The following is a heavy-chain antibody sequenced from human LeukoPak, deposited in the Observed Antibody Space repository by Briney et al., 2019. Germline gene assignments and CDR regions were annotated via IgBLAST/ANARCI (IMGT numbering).Heavy chain of an antibody. CDR2: INANSGTT. V-gene: IGHV3-23*01. J-gene: IGHJ5*01. CDR1: GFAFSFYA. CDR3: AKPVSGGLAVTADWFHP. D-gene: IGHD6-19*01. Sequence: KTGGSLRLSCAASGFAFSFYAMSWLRQPPGKGLEWVSTINANSGTTSYAASVRGRFTISRDNSKNTLYLQVNTLRADDTATYYCAKPVSGGLAVTADWFHPWGQGTLVVVSP.